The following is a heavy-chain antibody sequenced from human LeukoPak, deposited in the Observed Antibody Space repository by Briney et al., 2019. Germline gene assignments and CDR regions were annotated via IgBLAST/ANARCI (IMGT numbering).Heavy chain of an antibody. CDR2: IYSGGST. Sequence: GGSLRLSCAASGFTVSSNYMSWVRQAPGKGLEWVSVIYSGGSTYYADSVKGRFTISRDNAKNSLYLQMNSLRAEDTAVYYCARAPNWDFDYWGQGTLVTVSS. CDR3: ARAPNWDFDY. D-gene: IGHD7-27*01. J-gene: IGHJ4*02. CDR1: GFTVSSNY. V-gene: IGHV3-66*01.